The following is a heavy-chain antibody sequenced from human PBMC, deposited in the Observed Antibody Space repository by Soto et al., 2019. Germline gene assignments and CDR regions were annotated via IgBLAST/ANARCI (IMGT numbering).Heavy chain of an antibody. V-gene: IGHV1-24*01. Sequence: ASVKVSCKVSGYTLTELSMHWVRQAPGKGLEWMGGFDPEDGETIYAQKFQGRVTMTEDTSTDTAYMELSSLRSEDTAVYYCARDRGYCSGASCYSGGIYYYYGMDVWGQGTTVTVSS. D-gene: IGHD2-15*01. J-gene: IGHJ6*02. CDR1: GYTLTELS. CDR2: FDPEDGET. CDR3: ARDRGYCSGASCYSGGIYYYYGMDV.